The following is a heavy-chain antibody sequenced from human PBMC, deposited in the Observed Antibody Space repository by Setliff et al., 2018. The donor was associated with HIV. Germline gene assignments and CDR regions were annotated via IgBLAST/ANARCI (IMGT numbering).Heavy chain of an antibody. CDR1: GGSVSSSSYY. Sequence: KPSETLSLTCTVSGGSVSSSSYYWGWLRQPPGKGLEWIASFSYSGATYYSPSLKSRVTMSVDTSKNQFSLQLSSVTAADTAVYYCARGGDPENNSGYPDYWGQGTLVTVSS. D-gene: IGHD3-22*01. V-gene: IGHV4-39*01. J-gene: IGHJ4*01. CDR2: FSYSGAT. CDR3: ARGGDPENNSGYPDY.